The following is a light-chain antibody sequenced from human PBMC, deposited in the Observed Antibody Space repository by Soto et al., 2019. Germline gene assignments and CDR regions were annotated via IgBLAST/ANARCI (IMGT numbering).Light chain of an antibody. Sequence: EIVLTQSPGTLSFSPLEIATLSFSSSQSVSSSYLAWYQQKPGQAPRLLIYGAFNRATGIPARFSGSGSGTDFTLTISSLEPEDFAVYYCQQRNIWPPVTFGQGTRLEIK. CDR2: GAF. CDR3: QQRNIWPPVT. J-gene: IGKJ5*01. CDR1: QSVSSSY. V-gene: IGKV3D-20*02.